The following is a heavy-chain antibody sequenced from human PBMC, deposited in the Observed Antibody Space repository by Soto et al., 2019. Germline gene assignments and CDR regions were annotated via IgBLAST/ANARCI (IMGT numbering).Heavy chain of an antibody. CDR1: GGTFSSYT. D-gene: IGHD2-15*01. CDR3: ARGRYCSGGSCPYAFDI. J-gene: IGHJ3*02. CDR2: IIPILGIA. V-gene: IGHV1-69*02. Sequence: QVQLVQSGAEVKKPGSSVKVSCKASGGTFSSYTISWVRQAPGQGLEWMGRIIPILGIANYAQKFQGRVTITADKSPTTAHMELSSLRSGDTAVYYCARGRYCSGGSCPYAFDIWGQGRMVTVSS.